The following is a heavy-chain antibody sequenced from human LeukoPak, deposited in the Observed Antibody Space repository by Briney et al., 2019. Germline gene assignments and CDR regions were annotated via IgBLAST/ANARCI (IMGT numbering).Heavy chain of an antibody. CDR3: AREITYDYVWGSSRLYYFDK. V-gene: IGHV1-18*01. Sequence: ASVKVSCKASGYTFSNYGITWVRQAPGQGLEWMGWISAHNGNTNYAQKLQGRVTITTDTSTSTAYMELRSLRSDDTAVYYCAREITYDYVWGSSRLYYFDKWGQGTLVTVSS. J-gene: IGHJ4*02. D-gene: IGHD3-16*02. CDR1: GYTFSNYG. CDR2: ISAHNGNT.